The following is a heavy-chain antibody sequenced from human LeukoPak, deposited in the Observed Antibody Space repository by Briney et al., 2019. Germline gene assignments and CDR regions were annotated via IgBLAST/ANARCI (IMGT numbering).Heavy chain of an antibody. CDR2: ISAYNGNT. CDR1: GYSFTSYG. CDR3: ARDRAYYWFDP. V-gene: IGHV1-18*01. Sequence: ASVKLSCKASGYSFTSYGISWVRQAPGQGLEWMGWISAYNGNTNYAQKLQGRVTMTTDTSTSTAYMKLRSLRSDDTAVYYCARDRAYYWFDPWGQGTLVTVSS. D-gene: IGHD1-26*01. J-gene: IGHJ5*02.